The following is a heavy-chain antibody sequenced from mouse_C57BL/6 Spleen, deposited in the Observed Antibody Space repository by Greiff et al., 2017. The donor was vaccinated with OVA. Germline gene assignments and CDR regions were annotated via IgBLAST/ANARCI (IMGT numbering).Heavy chain of an antibody. CDR1: GYSFTDYN. J-gene: IGHJ4*01. D-gene: IGHD2-4*01. CDR3: ARAGDYDYDGAMDY. Sequence: VQLKQSGPELVKPGASVKISCKASGYSFTDYNMNWVKQSNGKSLEWIGVINPNYGTTSYNQKFKGKATLTVDQSSSTAYMQLNSLTSEDSAVYYCARAGDYDYDGAMDYWGQGTSVTVSS. V-gene: IGHV1-39*01. CDR2: INPNYGTT.